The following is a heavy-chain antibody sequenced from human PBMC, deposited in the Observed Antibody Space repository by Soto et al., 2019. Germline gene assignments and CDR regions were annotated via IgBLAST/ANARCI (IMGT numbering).Heavy chain of an antibody. D-gene: IGHD6-19*01. V-gene: IGHV1-69*01. CDR1: GGTFSSYA. Sequence: QVQLVQSGAEVKKPGSSMKVSCKASGGTFSSYAISWVRQAPGQGLEWMGGIIPIFGTANYAQKFQGRVTITADESTSTAYMELSSLRSEDTAVYYCARPLMYSSGWYSWYWGQGTLVTVSS. J-gene: IGHJ4*02. CDR3: ARPLMYSSGWYSWY. CDR2: IIPIFGTA.